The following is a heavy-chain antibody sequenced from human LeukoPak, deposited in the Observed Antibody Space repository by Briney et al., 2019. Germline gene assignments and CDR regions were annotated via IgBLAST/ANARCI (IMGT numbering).Heavy chain of an antibody. J-gene: IGHJ4*02. Sequence: GESLKISCMGSGYSFTNYWLGWVRQVPGSGLEWMGVIYPSDSDNRYSPSFQGQVTISADKPIDTAYLQWSSLKASDTAMYYCARQRDSGFDFDSWGQGTLVTVSS. D-gene: IGHD5-12*01. CDR2: IYPSDSDN. CDR1: GYSFTNYW. V-gene: IGHV5-51*01. CDR3: ARQRDSGFDFDS.